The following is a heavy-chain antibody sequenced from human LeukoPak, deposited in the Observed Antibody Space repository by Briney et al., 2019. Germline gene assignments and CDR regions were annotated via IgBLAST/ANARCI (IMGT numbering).Heavy chain of an antibody. D-gene: IGHD5-18*01. V-gene: IGHV3-21*01. Sequence: GGSLRLSCAASGFTFSSYSMNWAPQAPGKGLEGVSSISSSSSYIYYADSVKGRFTISRDNAKNSLYLQMNSLRAEDTAVYYCASAWIQLFSVDYWGQGTLVTVSS. CDR1: GFTFSSYS. CDR3: ASAWIQLFSVDY. CDR2: ISSSSSYI. J-gene: IGHJ4*02.